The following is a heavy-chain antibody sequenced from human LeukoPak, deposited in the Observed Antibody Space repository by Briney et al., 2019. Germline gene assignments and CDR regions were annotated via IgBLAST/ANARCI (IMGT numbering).Heavy chain of an antibody. CDR1: GGTFSGYA. CDR2: INPSGGST. V-gene: IGHV1-46*01. CDR3: ARGDRWELLDY. Sequence: ASVKVSCKASGGTFSGYAISWVRQAPGQGLEWMGIINPSGGSTSYAQKFQGRVTMTRDTSTSTVYMELSSLRSEDTAVYYCARGDRWELLDYWGQGTLDTVSS. J-gene: IGHJ4*02. D-gene: IGHD1-26*01.